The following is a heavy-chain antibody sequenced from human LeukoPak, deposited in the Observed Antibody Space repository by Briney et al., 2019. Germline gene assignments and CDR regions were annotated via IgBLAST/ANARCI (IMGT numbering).Heavy chain of an antibody. J-gene: IGHJ4*02. CDR2: IKQDGSER. CDR1: GFTFSSYY. V-gene: IGHV3-7*03. CDR3: AKASYSYGFGVWDY. D-gene: IGHD5-18*01. Sequence: GGSLRLSCAASGFTFSSYYMSWVRRAPGKGLEWVANIKQDGSERFYGDSVTGRFTISRDNAKNSLYLQMNSLRAEDTALYYCAKASYSYGFGVWDYWGQGTLVTVSS.